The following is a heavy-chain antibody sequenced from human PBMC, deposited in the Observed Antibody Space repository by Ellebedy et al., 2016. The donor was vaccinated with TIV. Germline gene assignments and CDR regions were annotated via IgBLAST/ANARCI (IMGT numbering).Heavy chain of an antibody. D-gene: IGHD5-24*01. CDR1: GGSVSSGPYY. CDR3: ARHGMATIWIYFQH. CDR2: ISYSGST. V-gene: IGHV4-61*01. Sequence: MPSETLSLTCTVSGGSVSSGPYYWTWIRQPPGKGLEWIGYISYSGSTNYNPSLKSRVTISVDTSKNQFSLKLSSVTAADTAVYYCARHGMATIWIYFQHWGQGTLVTVSS. J-gene: IGHJ1*01.